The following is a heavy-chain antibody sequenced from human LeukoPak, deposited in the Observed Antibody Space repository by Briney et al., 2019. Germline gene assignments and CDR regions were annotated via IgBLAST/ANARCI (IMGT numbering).Heavy chain of an antibody. J-gene: IGHJ4*02. Sequence: SETLSLTCTVSGGSISSGDYYWSWIRQPPGKGLEWIGEINHSGSTNYNPSLKSRVTISVDTSKNQFSLKLSSVTAADTAVYYCARGRNYYDIHLDCWGQGTLVTVSS. CDR1: GGSISSGDYY. D-gene: IGHD3-22*01. V-gene: IGHV4-39*07. CDR2: INHSGST. CDR3: ARGRNYYDIHLDC.